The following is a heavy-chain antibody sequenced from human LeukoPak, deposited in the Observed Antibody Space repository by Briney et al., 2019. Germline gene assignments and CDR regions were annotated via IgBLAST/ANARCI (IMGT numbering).Heavy chain of an antibody. CDR3: ARGLYLKYGMDV. CDR1: GFTVSSNY. Sequence: GALGLSFAASGFTVSSNYMSWGRPAPGKGVGGGSRINSDGSTTNYADSVKGPFTISRDNAKNTVYLQMNSLRAEDTAVYYCARGLYLKYGMDVWGQGTTVTVSS. J-gene: IGHJ6*02. V-gene: IGHV3-74*01. CDR2: INSDGSTT. D-gene: IGHD2-8*01.